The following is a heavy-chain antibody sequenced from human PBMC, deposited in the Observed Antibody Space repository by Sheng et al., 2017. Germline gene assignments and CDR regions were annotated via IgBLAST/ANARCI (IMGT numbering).Heavy chain of an antibody. CDR3: VRPIGYSSSLSP. CDR2: SIIVGPP. V-gene: IGHV4-39*01. CDR1: GGSITTSSYF. J-gene: IGHJ4*02. Sequence: QVQLHESGPGLVKPSETLSLTCTVSGGSITTSSYFWDWVRQPPGRACSGLALSIIVGPPPTTRPSRVDSPCPWTRPRTKFSLRLNSVTAADTAVYYCVRPIGYSSSLSPWGQGTLVTVSS. D-gene: IGHD6-19*01.